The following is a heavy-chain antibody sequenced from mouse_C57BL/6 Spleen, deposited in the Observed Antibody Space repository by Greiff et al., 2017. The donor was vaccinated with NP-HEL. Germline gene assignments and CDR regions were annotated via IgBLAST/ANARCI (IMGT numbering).Heavy chain of an antibody. Sequence: EVQVVESGEGLVKPGGSLKLSCAASGFTFSSYAMSWVRQTPEKRLEWVAYISSGGDYIYYADTVKGRFTISRDNARNTLYLQMSSLKSEDTAMYYCTRGPDLLWLRRGFAYWGQGTLVTVSA. J-gene: IGHJ3*01. V-gene: IGHV5-9-1*02. CDR1: GFTFSSYA. CDR3: TRGPDLLWLRRGFAY. D-gene: IGHD2-2*01. CDR2: ISSGGDYI.